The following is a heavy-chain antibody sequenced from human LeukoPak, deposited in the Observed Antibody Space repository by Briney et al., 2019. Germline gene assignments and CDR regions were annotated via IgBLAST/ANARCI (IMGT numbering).Heavy chain of an antibody. CDR1: GFTFGDYA. Sequence: PGGSLRLSCTASGFTFGDYAMSWVRQAPGKGLEWVGFIRSKAYGGTTEYAASVKGRFTISRDDSKSIAYLQMNSLKTEDTAVYYSTRHSRYFDWLLSDYWGQGTLVTVSS. D-gene: IGHD3-9*01. CDR2: IRSKAYGGTT. V-gene: IGHV3-49*04. CDR3: TRHSRYFDWLLSDY. J-gene: IGHJ4*02.